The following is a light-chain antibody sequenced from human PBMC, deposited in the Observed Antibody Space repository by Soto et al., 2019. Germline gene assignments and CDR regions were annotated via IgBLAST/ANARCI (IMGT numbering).Light chain of an antibody. Sequence: DIQMTQSPSSLSASVQDRVTITCRASQSISHYLNWYQQKPGTAPKLLIYAASSLQSWVPSRFSGSGSGTDFSLTISGLQPEDFVTYYCQQSYSAPRTFGQGTKLGIK. CDR3: QQSYSAPRT. CDR2: AAS. CDR1: QSISHY. V-gene: IGKV1-39*01. J-gene: IGKJ2*01.